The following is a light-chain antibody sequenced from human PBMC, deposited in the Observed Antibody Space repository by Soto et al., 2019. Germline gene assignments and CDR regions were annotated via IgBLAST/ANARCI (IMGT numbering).Light chain of an antibody. CDR3: QQYGTSPPTT. CDR1: HSVSSSY. V-gene: IGKV3-20*01. J-gene: IGKJ4*01. Sequence: EFVLTQSPGTLSLSPGERATLSCRASHSVSSSYLAWYQQKPGQAPRLLIYGASSRATGIPDRFSGSGSGTDFPLTISRLEPEDFAVYYCQQYGTSPPTTFGGGTKVEIK. CDR2: GAS.